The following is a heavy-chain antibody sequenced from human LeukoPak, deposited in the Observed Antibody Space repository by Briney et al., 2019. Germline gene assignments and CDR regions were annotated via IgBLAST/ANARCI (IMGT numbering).Heavy chain of an antibody. V-gene: IGHV7-4-1*02. D-gene: IGHD3-10*01. CDR2: INTNTGNP. CDR1: GYTFTGYY. CDR3: ACSYYYGSGSSDP. J-gene: IGHJ5*02. Sequence: ASMKVSCKASGYTFTGYYMHWVRQAPGQGLEWMGWINTNTGNPTYAQGFTGRFVFSLDTSVSTAYLQISSLKAEDTAVYYCACSYYYGSGSSDPWGQGTLVTVSS.